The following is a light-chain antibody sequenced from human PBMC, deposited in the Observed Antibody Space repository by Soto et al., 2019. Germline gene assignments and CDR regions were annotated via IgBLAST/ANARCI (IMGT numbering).Light chain of an antibody. J-gene: IGLJ3*02. Sequence: NFMLTQPHSVSESPGMTVTISCSRTSGSIANNDVQLFLQRPGGAPTTVIYENDQRPSGVPDRFSGSIDISSNSASLTISGLKTEDEGYYYCQTYYSSDHWVFGGGTQLTVL. V-gene: IGLV6-57*04. CDR1: SGSIANND. CDR3: QTYYSSDHWV. CDR2: END.